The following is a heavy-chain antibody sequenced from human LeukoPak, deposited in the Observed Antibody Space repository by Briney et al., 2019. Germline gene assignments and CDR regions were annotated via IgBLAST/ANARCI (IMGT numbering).Heavy chain of an antibody. D-gene: IGHD1-14*01. J-gene: IGHJ6*03. CDR3: ARLTPPGPYYYYYYMDV. CDR2: IYPGDSDT. Sequence: GESLKISCKGSGYSFTSYWIGWVRQMPGKGLEWMGIIYPGDSDTRYSPSFHGQVTISAEKSISTAYLQWSSLKASDTAMYYCARLTPPGPYYYYYYMDVWGKGTTVTVSS. CDR1: GYSFTSYW. V-gene: IGHV5-51*01.